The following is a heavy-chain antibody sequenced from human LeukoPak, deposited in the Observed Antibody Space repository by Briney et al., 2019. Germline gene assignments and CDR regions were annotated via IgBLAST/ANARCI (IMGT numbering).Heavy chain of an antibody. J-gene: IGHJ4*02. CDR2: INHSGST. Sequence: TSETLSLTCAVYGGSFSGYYWSWIRQPPGKWLEWIGEINHSGSTNYNPSLKSRVTISVDTSKNQFSLKLSSVTAADTAVYYCARLGLGRARDYWGQGTLVTVSS. CDR1: GGSFSGYY. V-gene: IGHV4-34*01. CDR3: ARLGLGRARDY. D-gene: IGHD3-10*01.